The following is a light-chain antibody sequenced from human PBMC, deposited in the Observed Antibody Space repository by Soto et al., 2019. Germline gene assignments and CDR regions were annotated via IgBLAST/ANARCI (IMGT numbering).Light chain of an antibody. CDR2: AAS. CDR1: QGMTNS. CDR3: QQLTSNPLT. J-gene: IGKJ4*01. Sequence: DIPLTQSPSFRSASVGDRVTITCRASQGMTNSLAWYQQKPGKAPNLLIYAASTLQGVVPSRFSGSGSGTDFTLTISSLQPEDFATYYCQQLTSNPLTFGGWPKVEIK. V-gene: IGKV1-9*01.